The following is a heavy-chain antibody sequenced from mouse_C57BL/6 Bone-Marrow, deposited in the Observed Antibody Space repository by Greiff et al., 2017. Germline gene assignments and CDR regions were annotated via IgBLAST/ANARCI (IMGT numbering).Heavy chain of an antibody. CDR2: IDPETGGT. CDR3: TEYDYDLYAMDY. Sequence: VQLQQSGAELVRPGASVTLSCKASGYTFTDYEMHWVKQTPVHGLEWIGAIDPETGGTAYNQKFKGKARLTADKASSTAYMELRSLTSEDSAVYYCTEYDYDLYAMDYWGQGTSVTVSS. V-gene: IGHV1-15*01. D-gene: IGHD2-4*01. CDR1: GYTFTDYE. J-gene: IGHJ4*01.